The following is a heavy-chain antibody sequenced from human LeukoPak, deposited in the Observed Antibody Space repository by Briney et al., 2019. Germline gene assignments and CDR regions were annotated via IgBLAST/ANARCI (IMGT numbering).Heavy chain of an antibody. D-gene: IGHD4-11*01. CDR3: ARDAQRGFDYSNSLKY. J-gene: IGHJ4*02. V-gene: IGHV3-7*01. CDR1: GFTLSSYW. CDR2: IKEDGSER. Sequence: PGGSLRLSCGGSGFTLSSYWMTWVRQAPGKGLEWVANIKEDGSERHYVDSVKGRFTISRDNAENSLYLQMNSLRAEDTAVYFCARDAQRGFDYSNSLKYWGQGTPVTVST.